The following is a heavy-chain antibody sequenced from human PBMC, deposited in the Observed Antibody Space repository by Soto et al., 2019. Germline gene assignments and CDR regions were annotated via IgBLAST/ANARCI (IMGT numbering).Heavy chain of an antibody. D-gene: IGHD6-13*01. CDR2: ISYDGTNK. CDR1: GFSFTNYG. V-gene: IGHV3-30*03. Sequence: QVQLVESGGGEVQPGKSLRLSCAASGFSFTNYGMHWVRQAPGKGLECVALISYDGTNKYYADSVKGRFTISRDNSKNTLYLQMNSLRPEDTAVYYCGAGQYFSDYWGHGTLVSVSS. CDR3: GAGQYFSDY. J-gene: IGHJ4*01.